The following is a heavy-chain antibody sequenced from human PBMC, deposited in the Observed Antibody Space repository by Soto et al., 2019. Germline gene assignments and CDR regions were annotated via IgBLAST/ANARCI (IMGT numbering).Heavy chain of an antibody. V-gene: IGHV1-18*01. CDR1: GYSLSNYG. J-gene: IGHJ4*02. CDR3: ARHRNFFDY. Sequence: ASLKLACKGSGYSLSNYGGGWLRQAHGQGLEWMGWISPYNGHTNYAQKLQGRVTMTTDTSTSTAYMELRSLRSDDTAVYYCARHRNFFDYWGQGTLVTVSS. CDR2: ISPYNGHT.